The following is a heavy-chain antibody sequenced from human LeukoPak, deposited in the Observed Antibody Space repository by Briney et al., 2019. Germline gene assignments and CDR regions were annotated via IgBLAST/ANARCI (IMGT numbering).Heavy chain of an antibody. CDR3: ARGIIVGATWGENYNCFDP. CDR2: MYYSGST. Sequence: PSETLSLTCTVSGDSISSYYWSWIRQPPGKGLEWIGYMYYSGSTNYNPPLKSRVTISVDTSKNQFSLKLSSVTAADTAVYYCARGIIVGATWGENYNCFDPWGQGTLVTVSS. D-gene: IGHD1-26*01. J-gene: IGHJ5*02. V-gene: IGHV4-59*01. CDR1: GDSISSYY.